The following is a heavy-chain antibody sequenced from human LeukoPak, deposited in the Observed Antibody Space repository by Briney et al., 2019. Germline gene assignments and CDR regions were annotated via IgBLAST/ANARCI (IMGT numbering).Heavy chain of an antibody. CDR2: IYYSGSS. V-gene: IGHV4-59*13. CDR1: GGSISSYY. Sequence: SETLSLTCTVSGGSISSYYGIWIRQPPGKGQEWIGHIYYSGSSNYNSNLKRRVPISVDPSKNQFSLKLSSVTATATAVAFCARPGYDSALHYWGEGTLVTVSS. J-gene: IGHJ4*02. D-gene: IGHD3-22*01. CDR3: ARPGYDSALHY.